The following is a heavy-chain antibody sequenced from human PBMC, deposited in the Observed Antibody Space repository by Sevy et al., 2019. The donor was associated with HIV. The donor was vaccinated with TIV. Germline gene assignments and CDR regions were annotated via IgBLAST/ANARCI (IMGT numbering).Heavy chain of an antibody. CDR3: ARDLPPSATTVAHFDY. D-gene: IGHD4-17*01. Sequence: GGSLRLSCAASGFMFSSYDMNWVRQAPGKGLEWVSYISSTGSTLNYADSVRGRFTISRDNAKNSVFLQMNSLRAEETAFYYCARDLPPSATTVAHFDYWGQGSLVTVSS. J-gene: IGHJ4*02. CDR2: ISSTGSTL. V-gene: IGHV3-48*03. CDR1: GFMFSSYD.